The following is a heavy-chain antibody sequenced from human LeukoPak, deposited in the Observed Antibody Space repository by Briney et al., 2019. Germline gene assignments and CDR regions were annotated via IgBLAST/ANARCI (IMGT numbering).Heavy chain of an antibody. Sequence: PGGSLRLSCAASGFTFSSYGMHWVRQAPGKGLEWVAFIRYDGSNKYYADSVKGRFTISRDNSKNTLYLQMNSLRAEDTAVYYCARERTPKPYYGSGSYDRYFDRWGQGTLVTVSS. CDR1: GFTFSSYG. CDR2: IRYDGSNK. V-gene: IGHV3-30*02. J-gene: IGHJ4*02. D-gene: IGHD3-10*01. CDR3: ARERTPKPYYGSGSYDRYFDR.